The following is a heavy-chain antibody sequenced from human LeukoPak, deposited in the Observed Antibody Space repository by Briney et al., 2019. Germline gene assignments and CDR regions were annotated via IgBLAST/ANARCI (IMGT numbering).Heavy chain of an antibody. CDR2: IKSKTDGGTV. V-gene: IGHV3-15*07. D-gene: IGHD1-26*01. Sequence: GGSLRLSCAASGFTFTNAWMHWVRQAPGKGLEWVGRIKSKTDGGTVDYTAPVKGRFTISRDDSKNTLGLQMSSLKTEDTAIYYCTTGWDRGKYWGQGTLVTVSS. J-gene: IGHJ4*02. CDR1: GFTFTNAW. CDR3: TTGWDRGKY.